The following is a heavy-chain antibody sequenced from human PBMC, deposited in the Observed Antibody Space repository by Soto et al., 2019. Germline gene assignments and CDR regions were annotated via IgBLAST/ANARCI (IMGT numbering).Heavy chain of an antibody. CDR1: GFSFRSLA. CDR3: VVNNYETTAGAFDM. J-gene: IGHJ3*02. Sequence: QAGGSLRLSCAASGFSFRSLAMHWVRPAPGKGLEWVALVSFDGGSTYYAESVKGRFTASRDNSKDTLHLQMNSLRANDTAVYYCVVNNYETTAGAFDMWGQGTMVTVS. D-gene: IGHD3-22*01. CDR2: VSFDGGST. V-gene: IGHV3-30*03.